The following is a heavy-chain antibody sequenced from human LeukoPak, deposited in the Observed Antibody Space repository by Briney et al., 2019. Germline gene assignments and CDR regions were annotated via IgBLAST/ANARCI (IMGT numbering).Heavy chain of an antibody. V-gene: IGHV4-34*01. Sequence: PSETLSLTCAVYGGSFSGYYWSWIRQPPGKGLEWIGEINHSGSTNCNPSLKSRVTISVDTSKNQFSLKLSSVTAADTAVYYCARGGFYVRVTFDYWGQGTLVTVSS. CDR1: GGSFSGYY. J-gene: IGHJ4*02. CDR3: ARGGFYVRVTFDY. D-gene: IGHD3-10*02. CDR2: INHSGST.